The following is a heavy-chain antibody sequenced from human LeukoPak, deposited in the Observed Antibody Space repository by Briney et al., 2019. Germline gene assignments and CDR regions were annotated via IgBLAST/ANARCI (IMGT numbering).Heavy chain of an antibody. D-gene: IGHD3-22*01. V-gene: IGHV4-59*01. J-gene: IGHJ4*02. CDR3: ARDITDTSGYYYFDY. Sequence: PSETLSLTCIVSGGSISSYYWNWIRQPPGKGLEWIGYIHYNGRTNYNPSLKSRVTMSLDTSENQFSLKLNSVTAADTAVYFCARDITDTSGYYYFDYWGQGTLVTVSS. CDR2: IHYNGRT. CDR1: GGSISSYY.